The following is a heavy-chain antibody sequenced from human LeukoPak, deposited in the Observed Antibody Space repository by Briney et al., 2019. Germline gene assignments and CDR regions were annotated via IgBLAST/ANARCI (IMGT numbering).Heavy chain of an antibody. CDR2: IVVGSGNT. D-gene: IGHD7-27*01. CDR1: GFTFTSSA. CDR3: AAASLGLFRPSTGDYYMDV. V-gene: IGHV1-58*01. Sequence: ASVKVSCKASGFTFTSSAVQWVRQARGQRLEWIGWIVVGSGNTNYAQKFQERVTITRDMSTSTAYMELSSLRSEDTAVYYCAAASLGLFRPSTGDYYMDVWGKGTTVTVSS. J-gene: IGHJ6*03.